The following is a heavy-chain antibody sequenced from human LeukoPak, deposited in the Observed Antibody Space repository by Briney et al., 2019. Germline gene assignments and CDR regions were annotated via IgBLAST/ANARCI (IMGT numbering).Heavy chain of an antibody. CDR2: ISYDGTNK. D-gene: IGHD2-21*02. J-gene: IGHJ4*02. CDR3: ARGFVLGAAKNYFDY. CDR1: GFTFTNYA. V-gene: IGHV3-30-3*01. Sequence: GGSLRLSCAASGFTFTNYALHWVRQAPGKGLEWVAVISYDGTNKYYADSVKGRFTISRDNSKNTLFLQMNSLRAEGTALYYCARGFVLGAAKNYFDYWGQGALVTVSS.